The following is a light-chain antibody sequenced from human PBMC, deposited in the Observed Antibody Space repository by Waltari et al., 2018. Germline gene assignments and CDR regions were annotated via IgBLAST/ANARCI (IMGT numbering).Light chain of an antibody. J-gene: IGLJ2*01. Sequence: QSALTQPASVSGSPGQSIPISCPGTSSAVGGSNSVSWYQQHQGKAPKLMIYDVSNRPSGVSNRFSGSKSGNTASLTISGLQAEDEADYYCSSYISSSTLELFGGGTSLTVL. CDR1: SSAVGGSNS. CDR3: SSYISSSTLEL. V-gene: IGLV2-14*03. CDR2: DVS.